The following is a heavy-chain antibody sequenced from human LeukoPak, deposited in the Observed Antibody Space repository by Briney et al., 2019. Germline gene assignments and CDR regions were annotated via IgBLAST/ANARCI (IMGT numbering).Heavy chain of an antibody. CDR2: ISGSGGST. CDR3: AKANVVAAMADWFDP. J-gene: IGHJ5*02. V-gene: IGHV3-23*01. Sequence: PGGSLRLSCAASGFTFSSYAMSWVRQAPGKGLEWVSAISGSGGSTYYADSVKGRFTISRDNSKNTLYLQMNSLRAEDAAVYYCAKANVVAAMADWFDPWGQGTLVTVSS. D-gene: IGHD2-15*01. CDR1: GFTFSSYA.